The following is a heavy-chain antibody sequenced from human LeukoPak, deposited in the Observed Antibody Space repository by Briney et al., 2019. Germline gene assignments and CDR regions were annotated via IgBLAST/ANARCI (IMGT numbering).Heavy chain of an antibody. CDR2: IRKKEKSYST. CDR3: SRDGSGSDDSALDI. J-gene: IGHJ3*02. Sequence: PGGSLRLSCVASGFTFSDYILDWVRQAPGKGREWVGRIRKKEKSYSTEYVASVEGRFTISRDDFKQTLYLHMKSLQTEDMAVYDCSRDGSGSDDSALDIWGPGKTVTVSS. V-gene: IGHV3-72*01. CDR1: GFTFSDYI. D-gene: IGHD3-10*01.